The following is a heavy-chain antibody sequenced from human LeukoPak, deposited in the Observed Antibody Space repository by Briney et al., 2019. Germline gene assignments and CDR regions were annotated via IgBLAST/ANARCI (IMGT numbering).Heavy chain of an antibody. CDR2: ISGSGGST. CDR3: AKGDSSGTHLDY. J-gene: IGHJ4*02. Sequence: GSLGPPFAAPGFTFSNFAMGWVRQAPGKGLEWVSAISGSGGSTYYAGSVKGRFTISRDNSKNTLYLQMNSLRAEDTAVYYCAKGDSSGTHLDYWGQGTLVTVSS. CDR1: GFTFSNFA. D-gene: IGHD3-22*01. V-gene: IGHV3-23*01.